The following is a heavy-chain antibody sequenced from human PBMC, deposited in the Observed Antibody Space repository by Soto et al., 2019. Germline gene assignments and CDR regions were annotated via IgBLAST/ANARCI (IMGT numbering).Heavy chain of an antibody. J-gene: IGHJ6*03. D-gene: IGHD2-15*01. CDR3: ARDRIGYYYYMDV. V-gene: IGHV3-33*01. Sequence: QVQLVESGGGVVQPGRSLRLSCAASGFTFSSYGMHWVRQAPGKGLEWVAVIWDDGSNKYYADSVKGRFTISRDNSKNTLYLQMNGLRAEDTAVYYCARDRIGYYYYMDVWGKGTTVTVSS. CDR2: IWDDGSNK. CDR1: GFTFSSYG.